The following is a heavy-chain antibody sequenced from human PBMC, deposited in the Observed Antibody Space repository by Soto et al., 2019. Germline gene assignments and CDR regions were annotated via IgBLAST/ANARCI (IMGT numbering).Heavy chain of an antibody. D-gene: IGHD3-22*01. CDR2: IGTAGDP. Sequence: XVSLRLSCVASGFILSGYDMHGVRQATGEGLEWVSAIGTAGDPYYSGSVKGRFTISRGNAENSVYLQMNSLRAGDTAVYYCARAGYDSSGYYFYAMDVWGPGTTVTVSS. J-gene: IGHJ6*02. CDR3: ARAGYDSSGYYFYAMDV. V-gene: IGHV3-13*05. CDR1: GFILSGYD.